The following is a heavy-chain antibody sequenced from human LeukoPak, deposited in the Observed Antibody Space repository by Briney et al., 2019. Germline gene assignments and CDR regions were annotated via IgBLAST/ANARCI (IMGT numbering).Heavy chain of an antibody. CDR1: GCTFSSYV. V-gene: IGHV3-23*01. D-gene: IGHD6-19*01. CDR2: ISFSGDRT. Sequence: GGSLRLSYAASGCTFSSYVMSCVRQAPGKGLEWVSAISFSGDRTYYADSVKGRFTISRDNSKNTLYLQMNSLRVEDTAVYYCARLREQWLVNYYYGMDVWGKGTTVTVSS. J-gene: IGHJ6*04. CDR3: ARLREQWLVNYYYGMDV.